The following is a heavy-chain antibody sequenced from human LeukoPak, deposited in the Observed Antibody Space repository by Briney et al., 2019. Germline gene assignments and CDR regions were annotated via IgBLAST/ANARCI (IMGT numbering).Heavy chain of an antibody. Sequence: PGGSLRLSCAASGFTFSSSAMHWVRQAPGKGLEYVSGISSNGGITYYANSVKGRFTISRDNSKNTLFLQMGSLRAEDMAVYYRARGNTMTGYSPYWGQGTLVTVSS. V-gene: IGHV3-64*01. CDR1: GFTFSSSA. J-gene: IGHJ4*02. CDR2: ISSNGGIT. D-gene: IGHD3-9*01. CDR3: ARGNTMTGYSPY.